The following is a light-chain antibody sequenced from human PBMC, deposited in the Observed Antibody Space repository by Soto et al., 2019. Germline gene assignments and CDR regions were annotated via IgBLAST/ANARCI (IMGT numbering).Light chain of an antibody. V-gene: IGLV1-47*01. CDR1: SSNIGSNY. CDR3: AACDDNPSVIYV. J-gene: IGLJ1*01. CDR2: RNN. Sequence: QSVLTQPPSASGTPGQRVTISCSGSSSNIGSNYVYWYQQLPGTAPKLLIYRNNQRPSGVPDRFSGSKSGTSASLAISGLRSEDEADYYCAACDDNPSVIYVFGPGINVTL.